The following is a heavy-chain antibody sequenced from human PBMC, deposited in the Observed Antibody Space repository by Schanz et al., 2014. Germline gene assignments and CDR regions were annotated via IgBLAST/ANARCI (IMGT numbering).Heavy chain of an antibody. Sequence: QVQLVQSGAEVKKPGSSVKVSCKASGGTFSSYAFSWVRQAPGQGLEWMGKIIPILGMENYAQKFQGRVTITADISTSTAYMELRSLRSDDTAVYYCARELRLEYYFDYWGQGTQVTVSS. J-gene: IGHJ4*02. CDR3: ARELRLEYYFDY. CDR2: IIPILGME. D-gene: IGHD4-17*01. CDR1: GGTFSSYA. V-gene: IGHV1-69*04.